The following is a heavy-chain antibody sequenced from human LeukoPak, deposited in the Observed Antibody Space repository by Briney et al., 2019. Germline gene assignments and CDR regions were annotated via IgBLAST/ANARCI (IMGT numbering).Heavy chain of an antibody. CDR1: GFTFSSYS. CDR3: ARDTANWMCYFDY. J-gene: IGHJ4*02. D-gene: IGHD1-20*01. V-gene: IGHV3-21*01. CDR2: ISSSSSYI. Sequence: GGSLRLSCAASGFTFSSYSMNWVRQAPGKGLEWVSSISSSSSYIYYADSVKGRFTISRDNAKNSLYLQMNSLRAEDTAVYYCARDTANWMCYFDYWGQGTLVTVSS.